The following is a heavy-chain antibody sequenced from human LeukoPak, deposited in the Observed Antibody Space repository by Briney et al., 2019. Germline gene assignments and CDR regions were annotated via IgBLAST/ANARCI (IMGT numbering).Heavy chain of an antibody. CDR2: IYYSGST. CDR3: ARSLQVGATTFAY. CDR1: GGSISSYY. V-gene: IGHV4-59*01. D-gene: IGHD1-26*01. Sequence: PSETLSLTCTVSGGSISSYYWSWIRQPPGKGLEWIGYIYYSGSTNYNPSLKSRVTISVDTSKNQFSLKLSSVTAADTAVYYCARSLQVGATTFAYWGQGTLVTVSS. J-gene: IGHJ4*02.